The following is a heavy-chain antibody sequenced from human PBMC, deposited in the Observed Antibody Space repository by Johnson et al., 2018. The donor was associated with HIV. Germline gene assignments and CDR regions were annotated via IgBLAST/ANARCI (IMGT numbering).Heavy chain of an antibody. CDR2: VRNRANNFAT. CDR1: GFIFSDSD. J-gene: IGHJ3*02. CDR3: ARYSSGWQGLDAFDI. D-gene: IGHD6-19*01. V-gene: IGHV3-73*01. Sequence: VQLVESGGGVVQPGTSLRLSCAASGFIFSDSDIHWVRQASGKGLEWVGRVRNRANNFATLYSSSVEGRSTVSRDDSKNMASLRLSRLRAEDTAVYYCARYSSGWQGLDAFDIWGQGTMVTVSS.